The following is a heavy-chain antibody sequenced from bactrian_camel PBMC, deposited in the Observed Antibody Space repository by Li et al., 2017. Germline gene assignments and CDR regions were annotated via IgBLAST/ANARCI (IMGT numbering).Heavy chain of an antibody. CDR1: GFTFSSYW. V-gene: IGHV3S1*01. D-gene: IGHD2*01. J-gene: IGHJ4*01. CDR2: INSGGGTT. CDR3: AAAMGNHCTGGYCYTPGGAEY. Sequence: HVQLVESGGGLVQPGGSLRLSCAASGFTFSSYWMYWVRQAPGKGLEWVSAINSGGGTTYYADSVKGRFTISRDNAENALYLQMNSLKPEDTAVYYCAAAMGNHCTGGYCYTPGGAEYWGMGTQVTVS.